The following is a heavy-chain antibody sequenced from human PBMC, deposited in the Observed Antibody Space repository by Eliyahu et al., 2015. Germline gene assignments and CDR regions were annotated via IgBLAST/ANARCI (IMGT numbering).Heavy chain of an antibody. V-gene: IGHV1-69*02. D-gene: IGHD2-15*01. Sequence: QVQLLQSGAEVKKPGSSVXXSCKAXGGTFSSYTXTXVRQAPGQGLEWMGRIIPILGIANYAQKFQGRVTITADKSTSTAYMELSSLRSEDTAVYYCASYCSGGSCYVWTDWGQGTMVTVSS. CDR3: ASYCSGGSCYVWTD. CDR1: GGTFSSYT. J-gene: IGHJ3*01. CDR2: IIPILGIA.